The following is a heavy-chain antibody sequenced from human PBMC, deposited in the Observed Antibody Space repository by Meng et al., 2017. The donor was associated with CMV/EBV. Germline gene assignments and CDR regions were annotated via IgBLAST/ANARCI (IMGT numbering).Heavy chain of an antibody. CDR1: GFTFSSYA. D-gene: IGHD6-19*01. V-gene: IGHV3-30-3*01. Sequence: GESLKISCAASGFTFSSYAMHWVRQAPGKGLEWVAVTSYDGSNKYYADSVKGRFTISRDNSKNTLYLQMNSLRAEDTAVYYCARDRTSGWNYGMDVWGQGTTVTVSS. J-gene: IGHJ6*02. CDR2: TSYDGSNK. CDR3: ARDRTSGWNYGMDV.